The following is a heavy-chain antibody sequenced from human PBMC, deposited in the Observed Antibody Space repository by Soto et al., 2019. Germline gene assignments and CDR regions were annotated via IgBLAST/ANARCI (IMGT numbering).Heavy chain of an antibody. CDR3: ARDRLLAVTCLRHY. J-gene: IGHJ4*01. Sequence: QVQLVPSGAEVKKPGASVKVSCKTSGSPFTSYGINWVRQAPGQGPEWMGWISAYNGTTSYTQKFQGRVTTTTDTSTRTAYMEPRSLRSDDRAVYYCARDRLLAVTCLRHYWGQGTLVTVSS. CDR1: GSPFTSYG. CDR2: ISAYNGTT. V-gene: IGHV1-18*01. D-gene: IGHD6-19*01.